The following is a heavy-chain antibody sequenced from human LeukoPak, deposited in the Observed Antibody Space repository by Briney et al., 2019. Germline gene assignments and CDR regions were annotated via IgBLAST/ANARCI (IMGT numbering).Heavy chain of an antibody. CDR1: GFTFSRYT. V-gene: IGHV3-23*01. J-gene: IGHJ3*02. CDR3: AKPQDYYDSMVDAFDI. CDR2: ISGSGGST. D-gene: IGHD3-22*01. Sequence: GGSLRLSCAASGFTFSRYTMSWVRQALGQWLQRVSAISGSGGSTYYADSVKGRFTISRDNSKNTLYLQMNSLRAEDTAVYYCAKPQDYYDSMVDAFDIWGQGTMVTVSS.